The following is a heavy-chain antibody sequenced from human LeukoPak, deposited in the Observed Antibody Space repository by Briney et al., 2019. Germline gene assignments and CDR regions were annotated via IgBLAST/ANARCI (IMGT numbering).Heavy chain of an antibody. J-gene: IGHJ5*02. Sequence: GGSLRLSCAASGFTFDDYAMYWVRQAPGKGLEWVSGISWNSVGIGYADSVRGRFTISRDNARNSLYLQMNSLRAEDTAVYYCARDGGELEHWGQGTLVTVSS. CDR2: ISWNSVGI. CDR3: ARDGGELEH. CDR1: GFTFDDYA. D-gene: IGHD3-10*01. V-gene: IGHV3-9*01.